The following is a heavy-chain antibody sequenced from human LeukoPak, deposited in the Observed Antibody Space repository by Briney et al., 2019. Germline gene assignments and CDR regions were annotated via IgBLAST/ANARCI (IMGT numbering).Heavy chain of an antibody. CDR2: MNPNSGNT. Sequence: ASVKVSCKASGYTFTSYGISWVRQAPGQGLEWMGWMNPNSGNTGYAQKFQGRVTITRNTSISTAYMELSSLRSEDTAVYYCARALRNQWLVPNDAFDIWGQGTMVTVSS. CDR3: ARALRNQWLVPNDAFDI. CDR1: GYTFTSYG. V-gene: IGHV1-8*03. D-gene: IGHD6-19*01. J-gene: IGHJ3*02.